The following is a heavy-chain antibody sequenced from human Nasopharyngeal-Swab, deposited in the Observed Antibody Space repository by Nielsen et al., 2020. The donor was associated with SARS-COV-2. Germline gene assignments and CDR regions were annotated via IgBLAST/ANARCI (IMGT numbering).Heavy chain of an antibody. CDR1: GFTFSSYS. D-gene: IGHD1-26*01. J-gene: IGHJ4*02. Sequence: GESLKISCAASGFTFSSYSMSWVRQAPGKGLEWVSSISSSSSYTNYADSVKGRFTISRDNAKNSLYLQMNSLRAEDTAVYYCARSRVGATTGFDYWGQGTLVTVSS. CDR3: ARSRVGATTGFDY. V-gene: IGHV3-21*01. CDR2: ISSSSSYT.